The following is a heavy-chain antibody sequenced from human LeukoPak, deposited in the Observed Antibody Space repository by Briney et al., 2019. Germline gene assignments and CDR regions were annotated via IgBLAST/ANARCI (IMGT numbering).Heavy chain of an antibody. CDR3: ARGPGMSYYYYYYMDV. J-gene: IGHJ6*03. CDR2: INTDGSST. D-gene: IGHD3-10*01. V-gene: IGHV3-74*01. CDR1: GFTFSSHA. Sequence: PGGSLRLSCAASGFTFSSHAMSWVRQAPGKGLVWVSRINTDGSSTSYADSVKGRFTISRDNAKNTLYLQMNSLRAEDTAVYYCARGPGMSYYYYYYMDVWGKGTTVTVSS.